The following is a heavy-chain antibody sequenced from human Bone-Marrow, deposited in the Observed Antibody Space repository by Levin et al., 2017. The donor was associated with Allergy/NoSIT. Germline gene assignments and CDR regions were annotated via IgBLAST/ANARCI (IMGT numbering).Heavy chain of an antibody. Sequence: QRGESLKISCEASHFTFSSYAFHWVRQVPGKGLQWVAVIWADGTTTYYVDSVKGRFTISRDISRNTLFLQMNSLRDDDTAVYFCAREAGHYSLTIDFWGQGTLVTVSS. D-gene: IGHD2-15*01. CDR1: HFTFSSYA. CDR3: AREAGHYSLTIDF. CDR2: IWADGTTT. V-gene: IGHV3-33*01. J-gene: IGHJ4*02.